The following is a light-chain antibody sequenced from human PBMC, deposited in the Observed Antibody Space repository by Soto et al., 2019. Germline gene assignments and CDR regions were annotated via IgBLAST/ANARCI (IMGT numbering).Light chain of an antibody. V-gene: IGKV1-33*01. CDR3: QQFYYLPYT. CDR2: DAS. Sequence: DIQMTQSPSSLSASVGDRVTITCQASQDISNYLNWYQQKPGKAPKLLIYDASNLQTGVPSRFSGSGSGTDCTFTISSLLPEDIATYYCQQFYYLPYTFGQGTKLEI. J-gene: IGKJ2*01. CDR1: QDISNY.